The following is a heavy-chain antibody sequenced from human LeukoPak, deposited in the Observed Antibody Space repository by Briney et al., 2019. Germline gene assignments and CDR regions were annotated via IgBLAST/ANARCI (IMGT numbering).Heavy chain of an antibody. Sequence: ETLSLTCTVSGGSISSYYWGWIRQPPGKGLEWVANINEDGSEKSYVDSVRGRFTTSRDNAEKSLYLEMNSLRVEDTAVYYCARKYSSSWDYDYWGQGTLVTVSS. D-gene: IGHD6-13*01. CDR3: ARKYSSSWDYDY. CDR1: GGSISSYY. J-gene: IGHJ4*02. CDR2: INEDGSEK. V-gene: IGHV3-7*01.